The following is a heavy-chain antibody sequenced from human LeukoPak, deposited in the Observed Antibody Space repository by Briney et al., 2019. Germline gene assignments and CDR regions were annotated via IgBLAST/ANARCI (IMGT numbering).Heavy chain of an antibody. J-gene: IGHJ3*02. Sequence: PGGSLRLSCAASGFTFSSYAMSWVRQAPGKGLEWVSAISGSGGSTYYADSVKVRFTISRDNSKNTLYLQMNSLRAEDTAVYYCAIYSGSWYSAFDIWGQGTMVTVSS. CDR2: ISGSGGST. CDR3: AIYSGSWYSAFDI. D-gene: IGHD1-26*01. CDR1: GFTFSSYA. V-gene: IGHV3-23*01.